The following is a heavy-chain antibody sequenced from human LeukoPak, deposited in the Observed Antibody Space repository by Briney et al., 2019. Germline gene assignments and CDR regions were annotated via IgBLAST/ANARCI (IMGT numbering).Heavy chain of an antibody. D-gene: IGHD2-2*01. CDR3: ARGPNRYCSSTSCSIFDY. Sequence: ASVKVSCKASGYTFTSYGISWVRQAPGQGLEWMGWISAYNGNTNYAQKLQGRVTMTTDTSTSTAYMELRSLRSDDTAVYYCARGPNRYCSSTSCSIFDYWGQGTLVTVSS. CDR1: GYTFTSYG. V-gene: IGHV1-18*01. CDR2: ISAYNGNT. J-gene: IGHJ4*02.